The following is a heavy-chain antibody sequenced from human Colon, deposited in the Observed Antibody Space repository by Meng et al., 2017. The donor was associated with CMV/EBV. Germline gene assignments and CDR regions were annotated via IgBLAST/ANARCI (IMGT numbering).Heavy chain of an antibody. CDR1: GFTFDTYS. Sequence: GESLKISCAASGFTFDTYSMNWVRQAPGKGLEWVSSLSSSSSFIYYADSVKGRFTISRDNAKNSLYLQLDSLRAEDTAVYYCARGHDFDYWGQGTVVTVSS. CDR2: LSSSSSFI. V-gene: IGHV3-21*01. J-gene: IGHJ4*02. CDR3: ARGHDFDY.